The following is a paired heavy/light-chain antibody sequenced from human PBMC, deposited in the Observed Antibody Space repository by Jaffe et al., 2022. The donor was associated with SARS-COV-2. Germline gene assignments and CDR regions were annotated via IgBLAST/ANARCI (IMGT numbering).Heavy chain of an antibody. D-gene: IGHD5-12*01. J-gene: IGHJ4*02. CDR2: ISASGDTT. Sequence: EVHLLESGGGLVQPGGSLRLSCEASGFTSSTHARSWVRQAPGKGLEWVSRISASGDTTDYADSVRGRFTISRDNSKNTVHLQMNSLTVEDTAVYYCVIRMATPQGYDYWGQGTLVTVSS. V-gene: IGHV3-23*01. CDR3: VIRMATPQGYDY. CDR1: GFTSSTHA.
Light chain of an antibody. J-gene: IGKJ3*01. Sequence: DIQMTQSPSSLSASVGDRVTITCRASQGISNYLAWYQQKPGKVPKLLIYGASTLQSGVPSRFSGSGSGTDFALTISSLQPEDVATYYCQKCDSVPYTFGPGTKVDIK. V-gene: IGKV1-27*01. CDR1: QGISNY. CDR2: GAS. CDR3: QKCDSVPYT.